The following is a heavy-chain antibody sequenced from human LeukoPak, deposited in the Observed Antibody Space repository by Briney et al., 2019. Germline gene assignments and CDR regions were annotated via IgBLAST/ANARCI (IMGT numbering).Heavy chain of an antibody. CDR1: GFTFDDYA. J-gene: IGHJ4*02. Sequence: GGSLRLSCAASGFTFDDYAMDWVRHAPGKGLGWVSGISWKCGSIGYADSVKGRFTISRDNAKNSLYLQMNSLRAEDTALYYCAKDMAWGVDEGNGIDYWGQGTLVTVSS. V-gene: IGHV3-9*01. CDR3: AKDMAWGVDEGNGIDY. CDR2: ISWKCGSI. D-gene: IGHD3-10*01.